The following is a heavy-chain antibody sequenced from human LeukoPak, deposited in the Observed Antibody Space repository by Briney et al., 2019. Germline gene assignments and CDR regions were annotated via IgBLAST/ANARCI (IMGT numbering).Heavy chain of an antibody. V-gene: IGHV3-23*01. J-gene: IGHJ4*02. CDR1: GFTFSSYA. CDR3: AKDGVVGEGYYFDY. Sequence: PGGSLRLSCAGSGFTFSSYAMSWVRQAPGKRLEWVSAISGSGGSTYYADSVKGRFTISRDNSKNTLYLQMNSLRAEDTAVYYCAKDGVVGEGYYFDYWGQGTLVTVSS. D-gene: IGHD1-26*01. CDR2: ISGSGGST.